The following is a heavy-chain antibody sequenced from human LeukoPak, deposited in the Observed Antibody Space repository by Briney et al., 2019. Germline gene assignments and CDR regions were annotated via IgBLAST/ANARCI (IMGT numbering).Heavy chain of an antibody. CDR2: IYYSGST. CDR1: GGSISSSSYY. J-gene: IGHJ4*02. D-gene: IGHD2-2*01. Sequence: KPSETLSLTCTVSGGSISSSSYYWGWIRQPPGKGLEWIGSIYYSGSTYYNPSLKSRVTISVDTSKNQLSLKLSSVTAADTAVYYCARRGRPAATRGYFDYWGQGTLVTVSS. V-gene: IGHV4-39*01. CDR3: ARRGRPAATRGYFDY.